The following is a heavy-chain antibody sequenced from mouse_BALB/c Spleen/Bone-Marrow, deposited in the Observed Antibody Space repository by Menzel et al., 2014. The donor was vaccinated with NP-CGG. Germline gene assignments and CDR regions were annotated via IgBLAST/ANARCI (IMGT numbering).Heavy chain of an antibody. CDR3: ARVFTTATWGFAY. CDR2: IWAGGST. J-gene: IGHJ3*01. V-gene: IGHV2-9*02. D-gene: IGHD1-2*01. CDR1: GFSLTSYG. Sequence: QVQLQQPGPGLVAPSQSLSITCTVSGFSLTSYGVHWVRQPPGKGLEWLGAIWAGGSTNYNSALMSRLSITKDNSKSQVFLEMDSLQTDDTAMYYCARVFTTATWGFAYWGQGTLVTVSA.